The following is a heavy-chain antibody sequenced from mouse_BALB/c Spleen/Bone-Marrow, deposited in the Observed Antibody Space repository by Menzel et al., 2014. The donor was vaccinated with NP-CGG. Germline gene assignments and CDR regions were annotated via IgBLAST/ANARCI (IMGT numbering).Heavy chain of an antibody. D-gene: IGHD1-1*01. CDR3: ARFYYGSNHAMDY. CDR1: GYSFTGYT. J-gene: IGHJ4*01. Sequence: EVKLVESGPELVKPGASMKISCKASGYSFTGYTMNWVKQSHGKNLEWIGLINPYNGVINYNQKFKGKATFTVDKSSSTAYMELLSLTSEDSAVYYCARFYYGSNHAMDYWGQGTSVTVSS. V-gene: IGHV1-26*01. CDR2: INPYNGVI.